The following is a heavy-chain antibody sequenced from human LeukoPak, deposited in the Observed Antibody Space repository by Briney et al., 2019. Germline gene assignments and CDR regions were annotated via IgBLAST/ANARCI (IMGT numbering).Heavy chain of an antibody. Sequence: GGSLRLSCSASGFTFSSYWMSWVRQAPGKGLEWVANIKQDGSEKYYVDSVKGRFTISRDNAKNSLYLQMNSLRAEDTAAYYCARLRRDGYPRRYYFDYWGQGTLVTVSS. CDR1: GFTFSSYW. J-gene: IGHJ4*02. CDR3: ARLRRDGYPRRYYFDY. V-gene: IGHV3-7*01. CDR2: IKQDGSEK. D-gene: IGHD5-24*01.